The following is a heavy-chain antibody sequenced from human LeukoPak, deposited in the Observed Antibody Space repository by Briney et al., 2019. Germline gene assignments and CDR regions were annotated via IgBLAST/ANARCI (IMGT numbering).Heavy chain of an antibody. CDR1: GFTFSSYW. J-gene: IGHJ4*02. Sequence: GGSLRLSCAASGFTFSSYWMSWVRQAPGKGLEWVANIKQDGSAKYYVDSVKGRFTISRDNAKNSLYLQMNSLRAEDTAVYHCARILSDYYGSGSYYFDYWGQGILVTVSS. V-gene: IGHV3-7*01. D-gene: IGHD3-10*01. CDR2: IKQDGSAK. CDR3: ARILSDYYGSGSYYFDY.